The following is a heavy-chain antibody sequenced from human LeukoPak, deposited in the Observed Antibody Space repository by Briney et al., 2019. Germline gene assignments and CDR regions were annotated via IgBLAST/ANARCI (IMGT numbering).Heavy chain of an antibody. CDR3: ARETGGYYYDSSVVDGAFDI. D-gene: IGHD3-22*01. Sequence: SETLSLTCTVSGGSISSGGYYWSWIRQHPGKGLEWIGYIYYSGSTYYNPSLKSRVTISVDTSKNQFSLKLSSVTAADTAVYYCARETGGYYYDSSVVDGAFDIWGQGTTVTVSS. CDR1: GGSISSGGYY. CDR2: IYYSGST. J-gene: IGHJ3*02. V-gene: IGHV4-31*03.